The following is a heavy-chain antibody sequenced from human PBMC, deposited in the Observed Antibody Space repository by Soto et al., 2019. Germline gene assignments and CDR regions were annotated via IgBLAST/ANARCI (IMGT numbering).Heavy chain of an antibody. D-gene: IGHD3-3*01. J-gene: IGHJ3*02. CDR2: INHSGST. Sequence: SETLSLTCAVYGGSFSGYYWSWIRQPPGKGLEWIGEINHSGSTNYNPSLKSRVTISVDTSKNQFSLKLSSVTAADTAVYYCARFIDDYDFWSGPTIAFDIWGQGTMVTVSS. CDR3: ARFIDDYDFWSGPTIAFDI. CDR1: GGSFSGYY. V-gene: IGHV4-34*01.